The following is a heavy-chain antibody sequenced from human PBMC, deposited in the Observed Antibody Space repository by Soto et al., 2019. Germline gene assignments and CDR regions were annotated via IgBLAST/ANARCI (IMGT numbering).Heavy chain of an antibody. D-gene: IGHD4-17*01. J-gene: IGHJ3*02. V-gene: IGHV3-48*01. CDR1: GFTFSSYS. CDR2: ISSSGSTI. Sequence: EVQLVESGGGLVQPGGSLRLSCAASGFTFSSYSMTWVRQAPGKGLEWVSYISSSGSTIYYADSVKGRFTISRDNAQNSLLLQMISLRAEDTAVYYCAIDERAYGADALDIWGQGTMVTVSS. CDR3: AIDERAYGADALDI.